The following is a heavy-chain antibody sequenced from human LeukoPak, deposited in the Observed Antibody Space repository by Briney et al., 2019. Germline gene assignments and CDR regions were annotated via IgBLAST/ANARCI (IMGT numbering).Heavy chain of an antibody. CDR3: ARGPLFGVVVVAADAFDI. D-gene: IGHD2-15*01. CDR1: GGSFSGYY. V-gene: IGHV4-34*01. J-gene: IGHJ3*02. Sequence: SETLSLTCAVYGGSFSGYYWSWIRQPPGKGLEWIGESNHSGSTNYNPSLKSRVTISVDTSKNQYSLKLSSVTAADTAVYYCARGPLFGVVVVAADAFDIWGQGTMVTVSS. CDR2: SNHSGST.